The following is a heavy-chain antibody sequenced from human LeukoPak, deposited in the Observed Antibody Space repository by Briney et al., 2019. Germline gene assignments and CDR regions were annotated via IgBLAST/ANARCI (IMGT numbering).Heavy chain of an antibody. CDR1: GGSFSGYY. CDR2: INHSGST. Sequence: PSETLSLTCAVYGGSFSGYYWSWIRQPPGKGLEWIGEINHSGSTNYNPSLKSRVTISVDTSKNQFSLTLSSVTAADTAVYYCARRITTFGVVIHNWFDPWGQGTLVTVSS. J-gene: IGHJ5*02. V-gene: IGHV4-34*01. CDR3: ARRITTFGVVIHNWFDP. D-gene: IGHD3-3*01.